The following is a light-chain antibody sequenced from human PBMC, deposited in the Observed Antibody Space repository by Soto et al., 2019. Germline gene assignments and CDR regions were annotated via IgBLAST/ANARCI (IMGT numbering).Light chain of an antibody. Sequence: QAVVTQPPSASGTPGQRVTISCSGSSSNIGSNYVYWYQQLPGTAPKLLIYRNNQRPSGVPDRFSGSKSGTSASLAISGLRYEDEADYYCAAWDDSLRVVFGGGTKLTVL. J-gene: IGLJ2*01. CDR1: SSNIGSNY. V-gene: IGLV1-47*01. CDR2: RNN. CDR3: AAWDDSLRVV.